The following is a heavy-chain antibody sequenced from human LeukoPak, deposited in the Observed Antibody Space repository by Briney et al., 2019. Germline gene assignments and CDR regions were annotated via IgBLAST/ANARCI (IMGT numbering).Heavy chain of an antibody. Sequence: PGGSLRLSCAASGFTFDDYAMHWVRQAPGKGLEWVSLISGDGGSTYYADSVKGRFTISRDNSKNSLYLQMNSLRTEDTTLYYCAKERRDEYNDAFDIWGQGTMVTVSS. D-gene: IGHD1-1*01. V-gene: IGHV3-43*02. J-gene: IGHJ3*02. CDR3: AKERRDEYNDAFDI. CDR2: ISGDGGST. CDR1: GFTFDDYA.